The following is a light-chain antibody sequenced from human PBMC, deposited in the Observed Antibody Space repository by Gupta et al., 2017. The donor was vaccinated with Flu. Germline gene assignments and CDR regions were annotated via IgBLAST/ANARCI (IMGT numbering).Light chain of an antibody. J-gene: IGLJ1*01. Sequence: SSVLSQSPSVSVAPGQTATITCGGNNVGRKSVHWYQQKPGQAPVLVVFDDSDRPSGIPERFSGSNSGNTATLTITRVEAGDEADYFCQVWDNGGDQYVFGSGTKVTVL. V-gene: IGLV3-21*02. CDR1: NVGRKS. CDR2: DDS. CDR3: QVWDNGGDQYV.